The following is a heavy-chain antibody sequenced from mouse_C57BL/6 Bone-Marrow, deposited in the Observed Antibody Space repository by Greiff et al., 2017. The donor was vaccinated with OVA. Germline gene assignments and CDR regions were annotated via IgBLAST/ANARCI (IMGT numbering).Heavy chain of an antibody. V-gene: IGHV6-6*01. D-gene: IGHD1-1*01. J-gene: IGHJ1*03. CDR1: GFTFSDAW. CDR3: TTSSSYVRYFDV. CDR2: IRNKANNHAT. Sequence: EVKVEASGGGLVQPGGSMKLSCAASGFTFSDAWMDWVRQSPEKGLEWVAEIRNKANNHATYYAESVNGRFTISRDDSKSSVYLQMNSLRAEDTGIYYCTTSSSYVRYFDVWGTGTTVTVSS.